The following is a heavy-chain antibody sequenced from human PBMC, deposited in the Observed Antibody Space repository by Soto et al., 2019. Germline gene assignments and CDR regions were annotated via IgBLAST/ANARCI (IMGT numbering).Heavy chain of an antibody. J-gene: IGHJ6*03. Sequence: SETLSLTCTVSGGSISSYYWSWIRQPPGKGLEWIGYIYYSGSTNYNPSLKSRVTISVDTSKNQFSLKLSSVTAADTAVYYCARGEGYCSSTSCYLADYYYYYHYMDVWGKGTTVTVSS. CDR3: ARGEGYCSSTSCYLADYYYYYHYMDV. CDR1: GGSISSYY. CDR2: IYYSGST. D-gene: IGHD2-2*01. V-gene: IGHV4-59*01.